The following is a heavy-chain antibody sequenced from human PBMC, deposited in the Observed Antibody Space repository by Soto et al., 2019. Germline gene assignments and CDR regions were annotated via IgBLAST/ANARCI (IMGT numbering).Heavy chain of an antibody. J-gene: IGHJ4*02. D-gene: IGHD2-8*01. CDR3: AREYRLGYCTNGVCYPGYFDY. CDR2: IYYSGST. CDR1: GGSISSGGYY. V-gene: IGHV4-31*03. Sequence: PSETLSLTCTVSGGSISSGGYYWSWIRQHPGKGLEWIGYIYYSGSTYYNPSLKSRVTISVDTSKNQFSLKLSSVTAADTAVYYCAREYRLGYCTNGVCYPGYFDYWGQGTLVTVSS.